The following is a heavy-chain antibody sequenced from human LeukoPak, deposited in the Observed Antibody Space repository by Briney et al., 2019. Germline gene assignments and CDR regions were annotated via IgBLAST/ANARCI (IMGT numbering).Heavy chain of an antibody. J-gene: IGHJ6*03. Sequence: EASVKVSCKASGYTFTSYDINWVRQATGQGLEWMGWMNPNSGNTGYAQKFQGRVTITRNTSISTAYMELSSLRSEDTAVYYCARGSGYDFWSGYYNPYYYYYMDVWGKGTTVTVSS. D-gene: IGHD3-3*01. CDR2: MNPNSGNT. V-gene: IGHV1-8*03. CDR1: GYTFTSYD. CDR3: ARGSGYDFWSGYYNPYYYYYMDV.